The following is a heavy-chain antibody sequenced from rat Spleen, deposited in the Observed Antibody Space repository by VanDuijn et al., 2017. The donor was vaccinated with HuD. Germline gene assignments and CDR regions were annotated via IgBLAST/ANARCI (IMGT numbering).Heavy chain of an antibody. CDR1: GFTFTDYN. CDR2: VIFDGSST. Sequence: EVQLVESGGGLVQPGRSLKLSCAASGFTFTDYNMAWVRQAPKQGLEWVATVIFDGSSTYYRDSVKGRYTISRDNAKSTLYLQMDSLRSEDTATYYCASHRDGSYYYYWYFDFWGPGTMVTVSS. D-gene: IGHD1-12*02. V-gene: IGHV5-7*01. CDR3: ASHRDGSYYYYWYFDF. J-gene: IGHJ1*01.